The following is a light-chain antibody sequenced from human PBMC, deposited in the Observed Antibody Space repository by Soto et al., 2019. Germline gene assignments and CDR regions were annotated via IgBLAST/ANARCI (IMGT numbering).Light chain of an antibody. J-gene: IGLJ1*01. Sequence: QSVLTQPASVSGSPGQSITISCTGKSSDVGGYNYVSWYQQHPGKAPKLMIYDVSNRPSGVSNRFSGSKSGNTASLTISGFQAEDEADYYCSSYTSSSTLYVFGTGTKVTVL. V-gene: IGLV2-14*01. CDR1: SSDVGGYNY. CDR2: DVS. CDR3: SSYTSSSTLYV.